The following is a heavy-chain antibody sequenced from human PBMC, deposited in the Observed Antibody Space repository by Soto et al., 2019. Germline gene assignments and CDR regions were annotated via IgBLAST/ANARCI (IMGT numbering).Heavy chain of an antibody. J-gene: IGHJ4*02. Sequence: ASVKVSCKASGGTFSSYAISWVRQAPGQGLAWMGWISGYNGDTNYAQQFQGRVTLTTDTSTSTAYLEVMTLRSDDTAVYYCAREGSYHDFDYWGLGTLVTVSS. V-gene: IGHV1-18*01. CDR3: AREGSYHDFDY. CDR1: GGTFSSYA. CDR2: ISGYNGDT. D-gene: IGHD3-22*01.